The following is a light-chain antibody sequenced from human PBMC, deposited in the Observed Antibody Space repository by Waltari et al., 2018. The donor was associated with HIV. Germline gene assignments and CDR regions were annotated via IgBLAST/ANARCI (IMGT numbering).Light chain of an antibody. CDR2: EVS. J-gene: IGLJ2*01. Sequence: QSALTQPASVSGSPGQSITISCTGTSSTAGGYNYVSWYHQSPGKAPKLMIYEVSNRPSGVSNRFSGSKSGNTASLTISGLQAEDEADYYCSSYTSSSTRVFGGGTKLTVL. CDR3: SSYTSSSTRV. V-gene: IGLV2-14*01. CDR1: SSTAGGYNY.